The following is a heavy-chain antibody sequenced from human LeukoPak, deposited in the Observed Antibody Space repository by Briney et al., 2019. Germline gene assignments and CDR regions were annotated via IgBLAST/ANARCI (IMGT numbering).Heavy chain of an antibody. CDR3: ARSAGYYFDY. V-gene: IGHV4-34*01. CDR2: TNHSGST. J-gene: IGHJ4*02. Sequence: SETLSLTCAVYGGSFSGYYWSWIRQPPGKGLEWIGETNHSGSTNYNPSLKSRVTISVDTSKNQFSLKLSSVTAADTAVYYCARSAGYYFDYWGQGTLVTVSS. CDR1: GGSFSGYY.